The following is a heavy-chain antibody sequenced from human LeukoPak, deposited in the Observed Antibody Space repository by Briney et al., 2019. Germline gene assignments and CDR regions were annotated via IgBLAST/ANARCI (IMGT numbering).Heavy chain of an antibody. Sequence: GGSLRLSCAASKFIFRSYWMSWVRQAPGKGLEWVANINEGGTNKYYVDSVKGRFTVSRDNAKNSLYLQMNSLRAEDTAVYYCARFNYSSWDMDVWGQGTTATVSS. J-gene: IGHJ6*02. CDR1: KFIFRSYW. D-gene: IGHD4-11*01. CDR2: INEGGTNK. CDR3: ARFNYSSWDMDV. V-gene: IGHV3-7*01.